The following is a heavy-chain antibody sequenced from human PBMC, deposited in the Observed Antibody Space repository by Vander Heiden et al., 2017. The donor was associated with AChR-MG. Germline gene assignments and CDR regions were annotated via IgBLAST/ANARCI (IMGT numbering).Heavy chain of an antibody. CDR2: INLSGGST. D-gene: IGHD3-10*01. J-gene: IGHJ3*02. Sequence: VRQAPGQGLEWMGIINLSGGSTSYAQKFQGRVTMTRDTSTSTVYMELSSLRSEDTAVYYCAREPHYYGSGRRVYDIWGQGTMVTVSS. V-gene: IGHV1-46*03. CDR3: AREPHYYGSGRRVYDI.